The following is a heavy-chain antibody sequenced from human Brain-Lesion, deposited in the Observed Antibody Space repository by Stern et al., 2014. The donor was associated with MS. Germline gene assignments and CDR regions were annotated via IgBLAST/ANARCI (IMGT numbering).Heavy chain of an antibody. J-gene: IGHJ4*02. Sequence: QVQLMQSGAEVKKPGASVKVSCQVSGYTLTELSMHWVRQAPRKGLEWMGGFDPEDGETIYAQKFQGRVTMTEDTSTDTAYMELSSLRSEDTAVYYCATLSPGAGGNYYRHFDYWGQGTLVTVSS. CDR1: GYTLTELS. CDR2: FDPEDGET. D-gene: IGHD1-26*01. CDR3: ATLSPGAGGNYYRHFDY. V-gene: IGHV1-24*01.